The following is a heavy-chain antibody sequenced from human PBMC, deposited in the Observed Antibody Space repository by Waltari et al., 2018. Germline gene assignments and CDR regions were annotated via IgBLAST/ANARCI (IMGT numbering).Heavy chain of an antibody. D-gene: IGHD3-3*01. CDR1: GGSISSGGYS. V-gene: IGHV4-30-2*01. Sequence: QLQLQESGSGLVKPSQTLSLTCAVSGGSISSGGYSWSWIRQPPGKGLEWIGYIYHSGSTYYNPSLKSRVTISVDRSKNQFSLKLSSVTAADTAVYYCARVITDFWSTGAFDIWGQGTMVTVSS. J-gene: IGHJ3*02. CDR3: ARVITDFWSTGAFDI. CDR2: IYHSGST.